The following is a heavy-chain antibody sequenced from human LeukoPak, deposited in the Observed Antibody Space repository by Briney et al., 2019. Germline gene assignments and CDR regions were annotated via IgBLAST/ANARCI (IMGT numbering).Heavy chain of an antibody. J-gene: IGHJ4*02. CDR3: ARESRDTAWSLDL. V-gene: IGHV1-2*02. D-gene: IGHD1-1*01. CDR2: INPNSGGT. CDR1: GYTFSDYY. Sequence: ASVKVSCKASGYTFSDYYIHWVRQAPGQGLEWMGWINPNSGGTNSAQKFQGRVTMTRDTSINTVYMELSSLGSDDTAVYYCARESRDTAWSLDLWGQGTLVTVSS.